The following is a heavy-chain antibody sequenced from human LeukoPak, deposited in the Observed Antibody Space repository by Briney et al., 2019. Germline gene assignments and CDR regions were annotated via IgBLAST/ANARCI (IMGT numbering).Heavy chain of an antibody. D-gene: IGHD3-10*01. CDR2: INHSGST. V-gene: IGHV4-34*01. J-gene: IGHJ4*02. Sequence: SETLSLTCAVYGWSFSGYYWSWIRQPPGKGLEWIGEINHSGSTNYNPSLMSRVTISVDTSKNQFSLKLSSVTAADTAVYFCARQNYGSAPLRYWGQGTLVTVSS. CDR3: ARQNYGSAPLRY. CDR1: GWSFSGYY.